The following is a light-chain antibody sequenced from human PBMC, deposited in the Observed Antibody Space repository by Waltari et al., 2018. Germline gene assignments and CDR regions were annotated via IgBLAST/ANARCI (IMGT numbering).Light chain of an antibody. J-gene: IGKJ1*01. CDR1: QSVSSTF. Sequence: EIVLTQSPVTLSLSPGERATLSCRASQSVSSTFLAWYQQKPGQAPRLLIYGASSRATGIPDRFSGSGSETDFTLTISRLEPEDFAVYYCQQYGRSTRTFGQGTKVEIK. V-gene: IGKV3-20*01. CDR2: GAS. CDR3: QQYGRSTRT.